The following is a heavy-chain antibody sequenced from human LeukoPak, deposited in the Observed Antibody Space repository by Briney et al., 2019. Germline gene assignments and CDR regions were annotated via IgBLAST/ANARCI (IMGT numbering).Heavy chain of an antibody. V-gene: IGHV7-4-1*02. CDR3: AREVWGGGGYYFDY. J-gene: IGHJ4*02. D-gene: IGHD4-23*01. Sequence: GASEKVSCKASGYTFTSYAMNWVRQAPGQGLEWMGWINTNTGNPTYAQGFTGRFVFSLDTSVSTAYLQISSLKAEDTAVYYCAREVWGGGGYYFDYWGQGTLVTVSS. CDR2: INTNTGNP. CDR1: GYTFTSYA.